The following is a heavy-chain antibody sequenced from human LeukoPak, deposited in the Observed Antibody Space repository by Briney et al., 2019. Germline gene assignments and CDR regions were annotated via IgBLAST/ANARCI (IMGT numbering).Heavy chain of an antibody. CDR3: ARLVGYCSSTSCYTLGLHY. Sequence: ASEKVSCKASGYTFTSYGISWVRQAPGQGLEWMGWSSAYNGNTNYAQKLQGRATMATDTSTSTAYMELRSVRSDDTAVYYCARLVGYCSSTSCYTLGLHYWGQGTMVTVSS. CDR1: GYTFTSYG. J-gene: IGHJ4*02. CDR2: SSAYNGNT. D-gene: IGHD2-2*02. V-gene: IGHV1-18*01.